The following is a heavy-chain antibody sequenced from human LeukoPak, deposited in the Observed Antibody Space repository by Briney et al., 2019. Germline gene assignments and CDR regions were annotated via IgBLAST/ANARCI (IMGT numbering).Heavy chain of an antibody. D-gene: IGHD3-22*01. CDR2: INHSGST. V-gene: IGHV4-34*01. Sequence: PSETLSLTCAVYGGSFSGYYWSWIRQPPGKGLEWIGEINHSGSTNYNPSLKSRVTISVDTSKNQFSLKLSSVTAADTAVYYCARRPFYDSSGSIYFDYWGQGTLVTVSS. J-gene: IGHJ4*02. CDR1: GGSFSGYY. CDR3: ARRPFYDSSGSIYFDY.